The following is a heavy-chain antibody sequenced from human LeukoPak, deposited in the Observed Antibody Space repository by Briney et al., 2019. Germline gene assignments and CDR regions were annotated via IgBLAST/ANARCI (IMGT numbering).Heavy chain of an antibody. CDR2: ISAYNGNT. J-gene: IGHJ4*02. Sequence: APVKVSCKASGYTFTSYGISWVRQAPGQGLEWMGWISAYNGNTNYAQKLQGRVTMTTDTSTSTAYMELRSLRSDDTAVYYCARDGVRASYYYDSSGYYHDYWGQGTLVTVSS. CDR1: GYTFTSYG. CDR3: ARDGVRASYYYDSSGYYHDY. D-gene: IGHD3-22*01. V-gene: IGHV1-18*01.